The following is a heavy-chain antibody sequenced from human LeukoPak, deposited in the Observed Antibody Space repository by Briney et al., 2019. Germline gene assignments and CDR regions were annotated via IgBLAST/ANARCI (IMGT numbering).Heavy chain of an antibody. V-gene: IGHV3-7*01. Sequence: PGGSLRLSCAASGFTFSSYGMSWVRQAPGKGLEWAANIKQDGSEKYYVDSVKGRFTISRDNAKNSLYLQMNSLRAEDTAVYYCARISQKVLGSGRRYFDYWGQGTLVTVSS. D-gene: IGHD3-10*01. CDR3: ARISQKVLGSGRRYFDY. CDR1: GFTFSSYG. CDR2: IKQDGSEK. J-gene: IGHJ4*02.